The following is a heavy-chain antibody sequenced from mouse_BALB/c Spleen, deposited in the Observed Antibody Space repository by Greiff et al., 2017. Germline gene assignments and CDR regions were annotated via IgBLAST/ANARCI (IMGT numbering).Heavy chain of an antibody. Sequence: DVKLVESGGGLVKPGGSLKLSCAASGFTFSSYTMSWVRQTPEKRLEWVATISSGGSYTYYPDSVKGRFTISRDNAKNTLYLQMSSLKSEDTAMYYCTREKDELSFDYWGQGTTLRVSS. J-gene: IGHJ2*01. CDR1: GFTFSSYT. CDR2: ISSGGSYT. V-gene: IGHV5-6-4*01. CDR3: TREKDELSFDY.